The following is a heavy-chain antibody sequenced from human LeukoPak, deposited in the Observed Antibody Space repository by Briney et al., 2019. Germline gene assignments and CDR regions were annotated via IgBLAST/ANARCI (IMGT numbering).Heavy chain of an antibody. CDR1: GGSISSYY. CDR3: ARSPHPRKEDGNPYWYFDL. Sequence: SETLSLTCTVSGGSISSYYWSWIRQPPGKGLEWIGYIYYSGSTNYNPSLKSRVTISVDTSKNQFSLKLSSVTAADMAVYYCARSPHPRKEDGNPYWYFDLWGRGTLVTVSS. V-gene: IGHV4-59*01. J-gene: IGHJ2*01. D-gene: IGHD4-23*01. CDR2: IYYSGST.